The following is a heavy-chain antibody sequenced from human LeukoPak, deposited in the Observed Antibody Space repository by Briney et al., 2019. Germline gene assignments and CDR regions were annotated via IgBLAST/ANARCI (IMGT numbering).Heavy chain of an antibody. J-gene: IGHJ4*02. D-gene: IGHD4-17*01. Sequence: GGSLRLSCAASGFIFSSYGMHWVRQAPGKGLEWVADTTFDGNSQYYADSVRGRFTISRDNSKNTLYLQMDSLRAEDTAVYFCARENGDYVYDYWGQGTLVTVSS. V-gene: IGHV3-30*12. CDR2: TTFDGNSQ. CDR3: ARENGDYVYDY. CDR1: GFIFSSYG.